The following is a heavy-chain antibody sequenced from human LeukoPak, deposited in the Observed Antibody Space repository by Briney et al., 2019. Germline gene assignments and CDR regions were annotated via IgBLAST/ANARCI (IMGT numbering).Heavy chain of an antibody. CDR1: GYTFTSYY. V-gene: IGHV1-46*01. CDR2: INPSGGST. Sequence: GASVKVSCKASGYTFTSYYMHWVRQAPGQGLEWMGIINPSGGSTSYAQKFQGRVTMTRDTSTSTVYMELSSLRSEGTAVYYCARDTIFGVVLEPHGMDVWGQGTTATVSS. CDR3: ARDTIFGVVLEPHGMDV. J-gene: IGHJ6*02. D-gene: IGHD3-3*01.